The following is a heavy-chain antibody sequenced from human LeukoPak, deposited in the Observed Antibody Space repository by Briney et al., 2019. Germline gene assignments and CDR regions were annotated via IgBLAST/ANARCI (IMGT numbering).Heavy chain of an antibody. CDR1: GYTFNSYY. V-gene: IGHV1-46*02. CDR2: INPSGGTT. D-gene: IGHD3-22*01. CDR3: ARGVLYDSSVYSSSAWFDP. Sequence: ASVKVSCKASGYTFNSYYIHWVRQAPGQGLEWMAIINPSGGTTSCAQKFQGRVAMTRDMSTSTVYMELSSLRSEDTAVYYRARGVLYDSSVYSSSAWFDPWGQGTLVTVSS. J-gene: IGHJ5*02.